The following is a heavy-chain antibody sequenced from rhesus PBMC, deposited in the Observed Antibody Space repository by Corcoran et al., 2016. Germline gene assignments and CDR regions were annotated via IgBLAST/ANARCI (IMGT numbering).Heavy chain of an antibody. D-gene: IGHD1-7*02. CDR2: IYWNESK. CDR3: ARGDWNDVFDY. Sequence: QVPLKESGPAAGNTPHTLTPTCTFLGVSTSTTGTGVGWIRQPPGKAPEWLANIYWNESKYYSTSLKSRLTISKDTTKNQVVLTMTNMDPVDTATYYCARGDWNDVFDYWGQGVLVTVSS. CDR1: GVSTSTTGTG. J-gene: IGHJ4*01. V-gene: IGHV2-95*01.